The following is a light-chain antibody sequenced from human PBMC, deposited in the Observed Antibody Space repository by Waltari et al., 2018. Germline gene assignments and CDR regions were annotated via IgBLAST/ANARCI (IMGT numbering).Light chain of an antibody. CDR2: DTS. CDR1: QSVSSGF. CDR3: QQYGDSPRT. Sequence: IVLMQSPATLSLSPGDRATLSCGASQSVSSGFLAWYQQKPGLAPRLLIYDTSTMATGVPDRFRGSGSGREFALSISRLEPEDFAVYYCQQYGDSPRTFGQGTKVEIK. J-gene: IGKJ1*01. V-gene: IGKV3D-20*01.